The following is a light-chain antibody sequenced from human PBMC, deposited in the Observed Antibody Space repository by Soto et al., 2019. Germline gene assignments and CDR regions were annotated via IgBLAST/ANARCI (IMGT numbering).Light chain of an antibody. J-gene: IGKJ1*01. CDR2: AAS. Sequence: DIQMTQSPSSLSASLGDRISSTVRASQSVSSYLNWYQQKPGKAPRLLIYAASHLQTGVPSRFRGTGSATHFTLTISSLQPEDFATYYCQQSYRAVTFGQGTKVDNK. V-gene: IGKV1-39*01. CDR3: QQSYRAVT. CDR1: QSVSSY.